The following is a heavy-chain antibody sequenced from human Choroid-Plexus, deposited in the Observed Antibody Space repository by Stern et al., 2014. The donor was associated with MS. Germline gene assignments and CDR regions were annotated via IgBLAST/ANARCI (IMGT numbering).Heavy chain of an antibody. J-gene: IGHJ5*02. Sequence: VQLVESGGGVVKPGGPLRLSCVASGFTFGRCAMHWVRQAPGKGLEWVAGVSYDGSNKYYADSVKGRFTISRDNSQNTLYMQMSSLRPEDTAVSYCAKDPQYLTYFFDHWGQGSLVTVSS. V-gene: IGHV3-30*18. CDR3: AKDPQYLTYFFDH. CDR1: GFTFGRCA. D-gene: IGHD2/OR15-2a*01. CDR2: VSYDGSNK.